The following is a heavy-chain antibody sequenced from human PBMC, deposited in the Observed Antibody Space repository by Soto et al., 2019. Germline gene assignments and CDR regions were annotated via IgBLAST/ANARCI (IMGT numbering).Heavy chain of an antibody. CDR2: IQSGSGRT. CDR3: VRETHDPRDY. CDR1: GFIMSNYR. J-gene: IGHJ4*02. V-gene: IGHV3-21*06. Sequence: ESGGGLVKSGESLRLSCVTSGFIMSNYRLNWVRQSPGKGLEWVSLIQSGSGRTFYADSVRGRFTISRDDAQSSVFLQMNALRAEDTAVYYCVRETHDPRDYWGQGTLVTVSS.